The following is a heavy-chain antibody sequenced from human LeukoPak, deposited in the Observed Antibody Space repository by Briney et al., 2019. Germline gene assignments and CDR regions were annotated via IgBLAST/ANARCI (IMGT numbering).Heavy chain of an antibody. CDR1: GGSISGYY. Sequence: SETLSLTCTVSGGSISGYYWSWIRQPPGKGLEWIGYIHYDGSTNYNPSLKSRLTISVDTSKKQFSLRLSSVTAADTAVYYCARVFSSSGPNNFGYWGQGTLVTVSS. CDR3: ARVFSSSGPNNFGY. J-gene: IGHJ4*02. V-gene: IGHV4-59*01. CDR2: IHYDGST. D-gene: IGHD6-19*01.